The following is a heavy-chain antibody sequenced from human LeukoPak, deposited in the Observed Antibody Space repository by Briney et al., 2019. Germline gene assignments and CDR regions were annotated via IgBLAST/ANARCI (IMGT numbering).Heavy chain of an antibody. CDR2: INHSGAT. Sequence: SETLSLTCAVSGGSFSDYSWSWIRQSPGEGLEWIGEINHSGATNYNPSFKSRVTISVDTSKNQFSLKLSSVTAADTAVYYCARDSDTYSGSYLPPGYFDYWGQGTLVTVSS. CDR1: GGSFSDYS. J-gene: IGHJ4*02. D-gene: IGHD1-26*01. V-gene: IGHV4-34*01. CDR3: ARDSDTYSGSYLPPGYFDY.